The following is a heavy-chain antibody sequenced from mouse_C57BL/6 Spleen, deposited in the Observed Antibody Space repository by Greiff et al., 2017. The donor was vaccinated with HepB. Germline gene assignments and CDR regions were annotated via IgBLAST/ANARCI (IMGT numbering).Heavy chain of an antibody. V-gene: IGHV1-81*01. CDR1: GYTFTSYG. D-gene: IGHD1-1*01. CDR2: IYPRSGNT. CDR3: ARCVTTVEDTGYYDG. J-gene: IGHJ1*03. Sequence: QVQLQQSGAELARPGASVKLSCKASGYTFTSYGISWVKQRPGQGLEWIGEIYPRSGNTYYNQKFKGKATLTADKSSSTAYMELRSLTTEDSAVYVCARCVTTVEDTGYYDGWGTGTTVTVSS.